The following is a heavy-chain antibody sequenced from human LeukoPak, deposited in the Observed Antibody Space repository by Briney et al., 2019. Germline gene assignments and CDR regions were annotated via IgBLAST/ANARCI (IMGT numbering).Heavy chain of an antibody. D-gene: IGHD3-16*01. V-gene: IGHV4-61*01. CDR1: GGSVNSDSYY. Sequence: SETLSLTCTVSGGSVNSDSYYWSWIRQPPGQGLEWIGYFYHSGSPTYNPSLRGRVTISVDTSKNQFSLRLSSVTAADTAMYYCATSVAYYYLDYWGQGTLVTVSS. J-gene: IGHJ4*02. CDR2: FYHSGSP. CDR3: ATSVAYYYLDY.